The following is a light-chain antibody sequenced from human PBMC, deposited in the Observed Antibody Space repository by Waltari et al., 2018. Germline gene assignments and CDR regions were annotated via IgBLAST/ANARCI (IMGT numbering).Light chain of an antibody. CDR3: QHYVRLPAT. CDR1: QSVSRA. CDR2: GAS. Sequence: EIVLTQSPGTLSLSPGERATLPCWASQSVSRALVWYQQKPGQAPRLLIYGASTRAPGIPDRFSGSGSGTDFSLTINRLEPEDFAVYYCQHYVRLPATFGQRTKVEI. V-gene: IGKV3-20*01. J-gene: IGKJ1*01.